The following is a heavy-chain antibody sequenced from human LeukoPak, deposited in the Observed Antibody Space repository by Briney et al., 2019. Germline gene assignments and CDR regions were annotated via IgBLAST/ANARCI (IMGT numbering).Heavy chain of an antibody. CDR3: ARGQIPYYGSGSHSDY. CDR2: INAGNGNT. Sequence: GASVKVSCKATGYTFTSYAMHWVRQAPGQRLEWMGWINAGNGNTKYSQKFQGRVTITRDTSASTAYMELSSLRSEDTAVYYCARGQIPYYGSGSHSDYWGQGTLVTVSS. V-gene: IGHV1-3*01. J-gene: IGHJ4*02. D-gene: IGHD3-10*01. CDR1: GYTFTSYA.